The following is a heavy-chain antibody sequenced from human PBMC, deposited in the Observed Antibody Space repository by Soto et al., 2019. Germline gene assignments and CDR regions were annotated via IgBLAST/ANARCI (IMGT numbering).Heavy chain of an antibody. J-gene: IGHJ5*02. CDR1: GFSFSNSA. Sequence: HPGGSLRLSCAASGFSFSNSAMHWVRQAPGKGLEWVSFISFDATNKYYADSVKGRFTASRDNSRNTLYLQMNSLKTEDTAVYYCTTDGDTSLYYPWGQGTLVTVSS. CDR2: ISFDATNK. CDR3: TTDGDTSLYYP. D-gene: IGHD2-2*02. V-gene: IGHV3-30-3*01.